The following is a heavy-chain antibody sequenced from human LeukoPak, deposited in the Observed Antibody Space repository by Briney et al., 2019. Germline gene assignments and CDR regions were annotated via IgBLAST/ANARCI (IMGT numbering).Heavy chain of an antibody. Sequence: PSETLSLTCAIYGESLSDLYWSWVRQSPGKGLEWIGDINHSGSTNYNPSLKSRVTISLDTSKNQFSLNLSSVTAADTAVYYCARRLKYTSGWHTRPIWFDPWGQGTLVTVSS. CDR3: ARRLKYTSGWHTRPIWFDP. V-gene: IGHV4-34*01. CDR2: INHSGST. CDR1: GESLSDLY. J-gene: IGHJ5*02. D-gene: IGHD6-19*01.